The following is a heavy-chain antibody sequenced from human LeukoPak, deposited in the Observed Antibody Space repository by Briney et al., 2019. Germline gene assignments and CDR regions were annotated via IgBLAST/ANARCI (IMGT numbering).Heavy chain of an antibody. CDR1: GGTFSSYS. Sequence: SVKVSCKAPGGTFSSYSITWVRQAPGQGLEWMGGAAPLLETTNYAPKFRGRMTITADESTSTAYMELTSLRSDDTAVYYCARDRIVGALGWLDPWGQGTLVTVSS. CDR2: AAPLLETT. D-gene: IGHD1-26*01. V-gene: IGHV1-69*13. CDR3: ARDRIVGALGWLDP. J-gene: IGHJ5*02.